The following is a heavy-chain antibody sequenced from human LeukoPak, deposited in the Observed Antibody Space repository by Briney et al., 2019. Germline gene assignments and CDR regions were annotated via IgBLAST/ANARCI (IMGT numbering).Heavy chain of an antibody. CDR2: INTDGSST. CDR3: ARKEGGQLVNTRRWFDP. D-gene: IGHD6-13*01. CDR1: GFIFSSYW. J-gene: IGHJ5*02. V-gene: IGHV3-74*01. Sequence: PGGSLRLSCAASGFIFSSYWMHWVRHAPGKGLAWVSRINTDGSSTSYADSVKGRFTISRDNAKNTLYLQMNSLRAEDTAVYYCARKEGGQLVNTRRWFDPWGQGTLVTVSS.